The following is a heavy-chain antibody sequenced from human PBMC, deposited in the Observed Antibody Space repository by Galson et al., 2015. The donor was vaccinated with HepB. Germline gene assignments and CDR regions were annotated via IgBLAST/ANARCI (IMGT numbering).Heavy chain of an antibody. CDR3: LKGGGWQWLASLLSIAEYFQH. V-gene: IGHV3-64D*06. CDR1: GFTFSSYA. CDR2: ISNNGGTT. J-gene: IGHJ1*01. Sequence: SLRLSCAASGFTFSSYAMHWVRQAPGRGLQYVPGISNNGGTTYQADSVKGRFTISRDNSKNALYLQMSSLGAEDTAVYYCLKGGGWQWLASLLSIAEYFQHWGQGTLVTVSS. D-gene: IGHD6-19*01.